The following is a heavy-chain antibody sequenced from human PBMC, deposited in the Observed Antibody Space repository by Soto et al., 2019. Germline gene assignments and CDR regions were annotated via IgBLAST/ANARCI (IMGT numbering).Heavy chain of an antibody. Sequence: QVHLVQSGAEVKKPGASVKVSCKASGYTFTTYGFSWVRQAPGQGLEWMGWISAYNDNTNYAQKLQGRLTMTTDTPTSTAYMELRSLRSDDTAVYYCARRAWENSDAFDIWGQGTMVTVSS. CDR1: GYTFTTYG. D-gene: IGHD1-26*01. CDR2: ISAYNDNT. V-gene: IGHV1-18*04. CDR3: ARRAWENSDAFDI. J-gene: IGHJ3*02.